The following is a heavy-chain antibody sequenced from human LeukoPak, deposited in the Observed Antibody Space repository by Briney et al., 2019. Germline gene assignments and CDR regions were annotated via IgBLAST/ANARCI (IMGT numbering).Heavy chain of an antibody. CDR1: GSSFSSNG. Sequence: GRSLRLSCAASGSSFSSNGMHWVRQAPGKGLEWVAVIWYDGSNKYYADSVKSRFTISRDNSKNTLYLQMNCLRAEDTAVYYCARVSDYSNYFDYWGQGTLVTVSS. D-gene: IGHD4-11*01. CDR2: IWYDGSNK. CDR3: ARVSDYSNYFDY. J-gene: IGHJ4*02. V-gene: IGHV3-33*01.